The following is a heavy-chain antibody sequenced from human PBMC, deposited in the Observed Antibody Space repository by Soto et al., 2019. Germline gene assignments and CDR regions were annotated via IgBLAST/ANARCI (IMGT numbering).Heavy chain of an antibody. V-gene: IGHV5-51*01. Sequence: PGESLKISCTGSGYAFTSYWIAWVRQMPGKGLEGMGIIYPGDSDTRYSPSFQGQVTISADKSITTAYLQWSSLKASDTAMYYCARGYCTTTICDPWFDPWGQGTLVTVSS. CDR2: IYPGDSDT. CDR1: GYAFTSYW. CDR3: ARGYCTTTICDPWFDP. D-gene: IGHD2-2*01. J-gene: IGHJ5*02.